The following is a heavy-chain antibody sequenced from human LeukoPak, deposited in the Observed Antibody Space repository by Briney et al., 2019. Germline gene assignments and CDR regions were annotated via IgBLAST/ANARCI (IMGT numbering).Heavy chain of an antibody. Sequence: SETLSLTGTVSGGSISSYYWSWIRQPPGKGLEWIGYIYYSGSTNYNPSLKSRVTISVDTSKNQFSLKLSSVTAADTDVYYCARALGAYCSGGSCYSGYTGWFDPWGQGTLVTVSS. D-gene: IGHD2-15*01. CDR1: GGSISSYY. CDR3: ARALGAYCSGGSCYSGYTGWFDP. V-gene: IGHV4-59*01. J-gene: IGHJ5*02. CDR2: IYYSGST.